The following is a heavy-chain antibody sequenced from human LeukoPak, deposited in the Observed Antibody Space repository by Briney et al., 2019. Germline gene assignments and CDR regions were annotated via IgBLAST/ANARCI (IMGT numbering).Heavy chain of an antibody. CDR2: IKQDGSEK. D-gene: IGHD3-10*01. V-gene: IGHV3-7*01. Sequence: GGSLRLSCAASGFTFSSYWMSWVRQAPGKGLEWVANIKQDGSEKYYVDSVKGRFTFSRDNAKNSLYLQMNSLRAEDTAVYYCARPYYYGSGSYYIGQDWGQGTLVTVSS. CDR3: ARPYYYGSGSYYIGQD. J-gene: IGHJ4*02. CDR1: GFTFSSYW.